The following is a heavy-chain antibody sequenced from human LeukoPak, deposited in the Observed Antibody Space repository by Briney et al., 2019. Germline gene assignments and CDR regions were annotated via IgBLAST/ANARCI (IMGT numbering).Heavy chain of an antibody. Sequence: SSETLSLTCTVSSRSISSYYWSWLRHPPGRGLEWIGYIYYSGSTNHNPSLKSRVTISVDTSKNQFSLKLSSETAADTAVYYCARGATGSGYLEYYFDYWGQGTLVTVSS. J-gene: IGHJ4*02. CDR1: SRSISSYY. V-gene: IGHV4-59*01. CDR2: IYYSGST. D-gene: IGHD5-12*01. CDR3: ARGATGSGYLEYYFDY.